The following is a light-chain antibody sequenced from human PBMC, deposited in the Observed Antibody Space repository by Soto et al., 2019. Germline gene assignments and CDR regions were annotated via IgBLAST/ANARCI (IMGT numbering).Light chain of an antibody. CDR1: QSVSSSY. V-gene: IGKV3-20*01. CDR2: GAS. J-gene: IGKJ1*01. CDR3: QQYGSSPGT. Sequence: EIVLTQSPATLSLSPGEGATLSCRASQSVSSSYLAWYQQKPGQAPRLLIYGASSRATGIPDRFSGSGSGTDFTLTISRLEPEDFAVYYCQQYGSSPGTFGQGTKVEIK.